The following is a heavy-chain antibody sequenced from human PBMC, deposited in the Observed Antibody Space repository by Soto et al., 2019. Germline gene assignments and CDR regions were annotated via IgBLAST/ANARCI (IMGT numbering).Heavy chain of an antibody. V-gene: IGHV1-69*02. D-gene: IGHD3-16*01. CDR3: ASIGGYYYHMDV. CDR2: IVPILGVA. J-gene: IGHJ6*03. CDR1: GGTLTSYT. Sequence: QVQLVQSGAEVKKPGSSVKVSCEASGGTLTSYTISWVRQAPGQGLEWMGRIVPILGVATYAPSFQGRVTFIADTSSTTTTYMELNSLRSEDTAVYYCASIGGYYYHMDVWGKGTTVTVSS.